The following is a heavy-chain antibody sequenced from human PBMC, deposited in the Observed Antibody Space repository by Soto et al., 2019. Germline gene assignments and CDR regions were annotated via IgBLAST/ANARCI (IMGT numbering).Heavy chain of an antibody. CDR1: GYTFSNYA. Sequence: VQLLESGGGLVPPGGSLRLSCAASGYTFSNYAMSWVRQAPGKGLEWVSTIRGNGDGTYYADSVKGRFTISRDNSKNTLSLQINSLRVEDTALYYCVAAGAGTFDRWGQGTMVTVSS. D-gene: IGHD3-10*01. CDR3: VAAGAGTFDR. V-gene: IGHV3-23*01. J-gene: IGHJ3*01. CDR2: IRGNGDGT.